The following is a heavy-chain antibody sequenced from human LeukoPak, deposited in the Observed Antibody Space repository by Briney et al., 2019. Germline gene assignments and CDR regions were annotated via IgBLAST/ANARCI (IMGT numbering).Heavy chain of an antibody. J-gene: IGHJ4*02. D-gene: IGHD3-22*01. CDR2: TYTSGTI. CDR3: ARGAYYYESTS. CDR1: GASISSYY. Sequence: SETLSLTCTVSGASISSYYWSWIRQPAGKGLEWNGRTYTSGTINYNPSLKSRVTMSVDTSKNQFSLKLSSVTAADTAVYYCARGAYYYESTSWGQGALVTVSS. V-gene: IGHV4-4*07.